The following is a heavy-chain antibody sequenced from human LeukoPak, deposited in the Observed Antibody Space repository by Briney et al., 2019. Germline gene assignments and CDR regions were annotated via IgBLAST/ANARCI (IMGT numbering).Heavy chain of an antibody. CDR1: GGSISSYY. D-gene: IGHD5-24*01. CDR3: ARHREMDSYEAFDM. Sequence: PSDTLSLTCTVSGGSISSYYGSWVRQPPGKGLEWVGFIVYSGSTNYNPSLKRRVTISIATSNTHLSLKLSSVTAADTAVYYCARHREMDSYEAFDMWGQGTMVTVSS. J-gene: IGHJ3*02. CDR2: IVYSGST. V-gene: IGHV4-59*08.